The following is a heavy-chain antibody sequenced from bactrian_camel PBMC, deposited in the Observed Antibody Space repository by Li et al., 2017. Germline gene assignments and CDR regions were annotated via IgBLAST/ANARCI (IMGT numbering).Heavy chain of an antibody. D-gene: IGHD1*01. CDR2: IDVDGST. J-gene: IGHJ4*01. Sequence: HVQLVESGGGSVQNGGSLRLYCAFSDDTYSSYCMGWFRQGLGKEREEVAAIDVDGSTNYADAVKGRFTISKDNAKNTLYLQMNSLKPEDTAMYYCAAGDVGYCTRGFNHWGQGTQVTVS. CDR1: DDTYSSYC. CDR3: AAGDVGYCTRGFNH. V-gene: IGHV3S53*01.